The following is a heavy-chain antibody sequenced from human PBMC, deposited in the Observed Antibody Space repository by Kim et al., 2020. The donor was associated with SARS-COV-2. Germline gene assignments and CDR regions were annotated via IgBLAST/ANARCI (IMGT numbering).Heavy chain of an antibody. V-gene: IGHV3-7*01. CDR1: GFTFSSYW. CDR2: IKQDGSEK. CDR3: ARDSETFYIVATAEDY. D-gene: IGHD5-12*01. J-gene: IGHJ4*02. Sequence: GGSLRLSCAASGFTFSSYWMSWVRQAPGKGLEWVDNIKQDGSEKYYVDSVKGRFTISRDNAKNSLYLQMNSLRAEDTAVYYCARDSETFYIVATAEDYWGQGTLVTVSS.